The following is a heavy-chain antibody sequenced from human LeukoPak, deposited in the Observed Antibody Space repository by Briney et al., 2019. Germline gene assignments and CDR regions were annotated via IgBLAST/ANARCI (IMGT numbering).Heavy chain of an antibody. J-gene: IGHJ3*02. CDR2: IYSGGST. D-gene: IGHD2-2*02. CDR3: ARSIVVPAAILGNAFDI. V-gene: IGHV3-66*02. CDR1: GFTVSSNY. Sequence: GRSLRLSCAASGFTVSSNYMSWVRQAPGKGLEWVSVIYSGGSTYYADSVKGRFTISRDNSKNTLYLQMNSLRAEDTAVYYCARSIVVPAAILGNAFDIWGQGTMVTVSS.